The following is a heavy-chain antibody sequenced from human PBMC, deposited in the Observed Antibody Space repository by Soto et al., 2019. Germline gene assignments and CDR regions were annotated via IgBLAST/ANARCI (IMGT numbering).Heavy chain of an antibody. J-gene: IGHJ3*02. CDR1: GFTFSNYG. CDR3: AKDWNEQWRVTADGFDI. V-gene: IGHV3-30*18. D-gene: IGHD6-19*01. CDR2: ISYDGSHK. Sequence: QVQLVESGGGVVQPGRSLRLSCAASGFTFSNYGMHWVRQAPGKGLEWVAVISYDGSHKYYADSVKGRFTISRDNSKNTLSLQMNRLRTEDTAVYYCAKDWNEQWRVTADGFDIWGQGTMVTVSS.